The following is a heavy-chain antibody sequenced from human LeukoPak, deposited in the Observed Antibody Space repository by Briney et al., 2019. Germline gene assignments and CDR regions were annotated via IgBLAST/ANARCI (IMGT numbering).Heavy chain of an antibody. Sequence: AGGSLRLSCAASGFTFYDYAMHWVRHAPGRGLEWVSGISWNGGNIDYADSVKGRFTISRDNGKNSLYLQMNSLRAEDRALDYCAKDGDYYDSRGNYGSFTDWGQGTLVTVSS. D-gene: IGHD3-22*01. CDR1: GFTFYDYA. J-gene: IGHJ4*02. CDR2: ISWNGGNI. V-gene: IGHV3-9*01. CDR3: AKDGDYYDSRGNYGSFTD.